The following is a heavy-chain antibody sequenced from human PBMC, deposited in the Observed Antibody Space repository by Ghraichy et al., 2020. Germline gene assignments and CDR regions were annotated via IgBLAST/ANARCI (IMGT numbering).Heavy chain of an antibody. J-gene: IGHJ4*02. V-gene: IGHV4-39*01. Sequence: SQTLSLTCTVSGGSFNSDTYYWGWIRQPPGKGLEWIGSINSERTTYYNPSLKSRVTISVDPSKNQFSLTVRSVTAADTAMYYCARHDRPRNVVTAGPYYWGQGTLVTVSS. D-gene: IGHD2-21*02. CDR1: GGSFNSDTYY. CDR2: INSERTT. CDR3: ARHDRPRNVVTAGPYY.